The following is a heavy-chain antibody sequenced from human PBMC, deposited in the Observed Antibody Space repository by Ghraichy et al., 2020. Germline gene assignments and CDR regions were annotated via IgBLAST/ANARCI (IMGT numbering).Heavy chain of an antibody. J-gene: IGHJ6*02. Sequence: SETLSLTCTVSGCSISGYYWTWIRQPPGKGLEWIGYLYYTGSTNYNPSLKSRVTISVDTSKNQFSLKLSSVTAADTAVYYCARGSITYYYGMDVWGQGTTVTVSS. CDR1: GCSISGYY. CDR2: LYYTGST. CDR3: ARGSITYYYGMDV. V-gene: IGHV4-59*08. D-gene: IGHD1-14*01.